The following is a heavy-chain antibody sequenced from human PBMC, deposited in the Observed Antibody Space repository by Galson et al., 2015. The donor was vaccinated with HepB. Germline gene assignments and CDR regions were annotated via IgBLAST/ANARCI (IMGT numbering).Heavy chain of an antibody. V-gene: IGHV3-23*01. CDR3: AKDRGYSYGFGY. CDR1: GFTFSSYP. Sequence: SLRLSCAASGFTFSSYPMSWVRQVPGKGLEWVSAITDGGRGTYYADSVKGRFTISRDNSKNSLYLQMNSLRTEDTALYYCAKDRGYSYGFGYWGQGTLVTVSS. J-gene: IGHJ4*02. D-gene: IGHD5-18*01. CDR2: ITDGGRGT.